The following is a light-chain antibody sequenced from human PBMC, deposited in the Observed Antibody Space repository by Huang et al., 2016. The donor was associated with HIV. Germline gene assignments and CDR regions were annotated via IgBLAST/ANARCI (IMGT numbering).Light chain of an antibody. CDR1: QGISSY. J-gene: IGKJ2*01. V-gene: IGKV1-39*01. CDR3: QETYSIPYT. Sequence: DIQMTQSPSSLSASVGDRVTITCRASQGISSYLNWYQQKPGKAPKLLIYAASTLQSAVPSRFSGSGSGTDFTRTISSLQPADAATYYWQETYSIPYTFGQGTKLEIK. CDR2: AAS.